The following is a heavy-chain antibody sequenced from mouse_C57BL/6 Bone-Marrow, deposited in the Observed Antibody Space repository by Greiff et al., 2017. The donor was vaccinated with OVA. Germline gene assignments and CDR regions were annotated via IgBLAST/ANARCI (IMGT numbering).Heavy chain of an antibody. Sequence: EVQRVESGGGLVQPKGSLKLSCAASGFSFNTYAMNWVRQAPGKGLEWVARIRSKSNNYATYYADSVKDRFTISRDDSESMLYLQMNNLKTEDTAMYYCVRHGGDVEAMDYWGQGTSVTVSS. CDR1: GFSFNTYA. CDR3: VRHGGDVEAMDY. V-gene: IGHV10-1*01. J-gene: IGHJ4*01. D-gene: IGHD2-13*01. CDR2: IRSKSNNYAT.